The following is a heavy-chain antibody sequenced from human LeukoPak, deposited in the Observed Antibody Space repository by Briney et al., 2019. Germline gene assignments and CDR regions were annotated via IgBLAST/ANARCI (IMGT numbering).Heavy chain of an antibody. Sequence: PSETLSLTCTVSGGSISSYYWSWIRQPPGKGLEWIGYIYTSGSTNYNPSLKSRVTISVDTSKNQFSLKLCSVTAADTAVYYCAGLEYYDILTGPAFDYWGQGTLVTVSS. CDR1: GGSISSYY. J-gene: IGHJ4*02. CDR2: IYTSGST. D-gene: IGHD3-9*01. CDR3: AGLEYYDILTGPAFDY. V-gene: IGHV4-4*09.